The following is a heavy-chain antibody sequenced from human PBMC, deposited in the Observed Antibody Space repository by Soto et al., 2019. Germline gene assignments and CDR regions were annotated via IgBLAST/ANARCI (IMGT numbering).Heavy chain of an antibody. CDR3: ARDLSSYSSGWYDL. CDR1: GYTFTNYY. J-gene: IGHJ2*01. D-gene: IGHD6-19*01. V-gene: IGHV1-46*01. Sequence: ASVKVSCKASGYTFTNYYMHWVRQAPGQGLEWMGIINPSGGRTNYAQKFQGRVTMTSATSTSTVYLELSSLRSDNTAVYYCARDLSSYSSGWYDLWGRGTLVTVSS. CDR2: INPSGGRT.